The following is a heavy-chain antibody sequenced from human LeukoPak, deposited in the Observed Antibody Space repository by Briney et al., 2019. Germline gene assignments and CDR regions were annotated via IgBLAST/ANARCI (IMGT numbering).Heavy chain of an antibody. D-gene: IGHD4-23*01. CDR3: ARGGKATVVTM. J-gene: IGHJ4*02. Sequence: SETLSLTCIVSGGSINSYYWSWILQPAGKGLEWIGRNYSSGSTNYNPSLKSRVSMSVDTSKNQFSLKLTSVTAADTAVYYCARGGKATVVTMWGQGILVTVSS. CDR2: NYSSGST. V-gene: IGHV4-4*07. CDR1: GGSINSYY.